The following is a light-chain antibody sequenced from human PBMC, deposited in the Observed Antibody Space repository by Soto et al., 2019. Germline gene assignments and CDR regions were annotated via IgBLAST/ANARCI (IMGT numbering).Light chain of an antibody. V-gene: IGLV1-44*01. J-gene: IGLJ7*01. CDR2: SNN. CDR3: AAWDDSLNGAV. Sequence: QSVLTQPPSASGTPGQRVTISCSGSSSNIESNTVNWYQQLPGTAPKLLIYSNNQRPSGVPDRFSGSKSGTSASLAISGLQSEDGADYYCAAWDDSLNGAVFGGGTKLTVL. CDR1: SSNIESNT.